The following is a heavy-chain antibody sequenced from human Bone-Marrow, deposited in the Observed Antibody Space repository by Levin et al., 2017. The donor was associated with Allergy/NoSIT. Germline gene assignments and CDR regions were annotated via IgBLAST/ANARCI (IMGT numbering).Heavy chain of an antibody. CDR1: GFIFEVYG. J-gene: IGHJ6*02. D-gene: IGHD7-27*01. Sequence: PGGSLRLSCAASGFIFEVYGIHWVRQAPGTGLEWESIISYDGSEKYFADSVKGRFTISRDNAKNTVSLQMNSLRNEDTALYCCVGNSARTLGWSMDVRGQGTMVTVSS. CDR3: VGNSARTLGWSMDV. CDR2: ISYDGSEK. V-gene: IGHV3-30*03.